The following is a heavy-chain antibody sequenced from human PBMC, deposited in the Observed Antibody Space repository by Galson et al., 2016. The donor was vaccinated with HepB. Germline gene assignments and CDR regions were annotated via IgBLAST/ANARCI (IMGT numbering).Heavy chain of an antibody. Sequence: SLRLSCAASGFTLSSFSMNWVRQAPGKGLEWVSSITSRSSHIFYADSVKGRFTGSRDNVKNSLSLQMTSLRADDTAVYFCAKSAGTGGIDYWGQGTLVTVSS. V-gene: IGHV3-21*01. CDR1: GFTLSSFS. CDR2: ITSRSSHI. CDR3: AKSAGTGGIDY. D-gene: IGHD2-8*02. J-gene: IGHJ4*02.